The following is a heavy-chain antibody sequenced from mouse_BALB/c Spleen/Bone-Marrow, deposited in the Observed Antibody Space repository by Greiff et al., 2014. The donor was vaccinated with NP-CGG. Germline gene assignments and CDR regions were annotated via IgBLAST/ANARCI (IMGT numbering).Heavy chain of an antibody. V-gene: IGHV1S130*01. CDR1: GYTFTNSW. CDR3: ARHHRYAYYFDY. CDR2: IHPNSGNT. J-gene: IGHJ2*01. D-gene: IGHD2-14*01. Sequence: QVHVKQSGSVLVRPGASVKLSCKASGYTFTNSWLHWANQRPGQGLEWIGEIHPNSGNTNYNEKFKDKATLTVDTSSSTANVDLSSLTSEDSAVYYCARHHRYAYYFDYWGQGATLTVSS.